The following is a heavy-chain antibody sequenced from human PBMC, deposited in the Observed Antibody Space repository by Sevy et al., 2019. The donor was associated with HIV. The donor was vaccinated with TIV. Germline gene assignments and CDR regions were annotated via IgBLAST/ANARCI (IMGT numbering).Heavy chain of an antibody. CDR3: AREKSASNDY. J-gene: IGHJ4*02. V-gene: IGHV3-74*01. CDR1: GLPFSTYW. CDR2: INSDGSST. Sequence: GGSLRLSCAASGLPFSTYWMHWVRQAPGKGLVWVSRINSDGSSTSYAGSVKGRFTISRDNAKNTLYVQMNSLRAEDTAVYYCAREKSASNDYWGQGTLVTVSS.